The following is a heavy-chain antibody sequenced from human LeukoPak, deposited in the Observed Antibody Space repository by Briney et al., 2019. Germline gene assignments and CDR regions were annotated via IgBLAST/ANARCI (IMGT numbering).Heavy chain of an antibody. Sequence: ASVKVSCKTFGYTFTSYGINWVRQAPGQGLEWMGRISAHNGNANYAQKFQGRVTMTTDTLATTAYMELRSLRSDDTAVYYCARVRLRGYSYLGYWGQGTLVTVSS. CDR1: GYTFTSYG. D-gene: IGHD5-18*01. CDR3: ARVRLRGYSYLGY. J-gene: IGHJ4*02. CDR2: ISAHNGNA. V-gene: IGHV1-18*01.